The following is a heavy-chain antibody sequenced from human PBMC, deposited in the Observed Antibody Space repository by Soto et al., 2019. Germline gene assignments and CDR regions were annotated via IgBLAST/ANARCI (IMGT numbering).Heavy chain of an antibody. Sequence: SGGSLRLSCAASGFTFSSYAMHWVRQAPGKGLEYVSAISSDGGSTYYANSVKGRFTISRDNSKNTLYLQMGSLRAEDMAVYYCAARYCGRTSCFHFDYWGQGALVTVSS. CDR1: GFTFSSYA. D-gene: IGHD2-2*01. CDR3: AARYCGRTSCFHFDY. J-gene: IGHJ4*02. V-gene: IGHV3-64*01. CDR2: ISSDGGST.